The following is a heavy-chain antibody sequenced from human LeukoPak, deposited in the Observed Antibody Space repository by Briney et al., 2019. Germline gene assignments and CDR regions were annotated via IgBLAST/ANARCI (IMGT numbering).Heavy chain of an antibody. D-gene: IGHD3-10*01. Sequence: ASVKVSCKASGYTFTSYGISWVRQAPGQGLEWMGWISAYNGNTNYVQKLQGRVTMTTDTSTGTAYMELRSLRSDDTAVYYCARDRASMVRGVINMDVWGQGTTVTVSS. CDR1: GYTFTSYG. V-gene: IGHV1-18*01. J-gene: IGHJ6*02. CDR3: ARDRASMVRGVINMDV. CDR2: ISAYNGNT.